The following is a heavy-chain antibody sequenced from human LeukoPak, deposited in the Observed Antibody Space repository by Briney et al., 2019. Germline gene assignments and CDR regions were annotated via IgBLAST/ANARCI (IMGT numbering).Heavy chain of an antibody. J-gene: IGHJ3*01. Sequence: PGGSLRLSCAASGFTFSNYGMHWVRQAPGKGLEWVAFISYDGSNKYYADSVKGRFTISRDNSRNTLYLQMNSLRAEDTAVYYCARSLYDFWSGDPPGSRWGQGTMVTVSS. CDR1: GFTFSNYG. CDR3: ARSLYDFWSGDPPGSR. CDR2: ISYDGSNK. V-gene: IGHV3-30*02. D-gene: IGHD3-3*01.